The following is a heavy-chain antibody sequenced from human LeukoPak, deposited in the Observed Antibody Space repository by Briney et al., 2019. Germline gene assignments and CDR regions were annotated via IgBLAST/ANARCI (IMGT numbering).Heavy chain of an antibody. Sequence: GPLRLSCAASGFTFNTYSVNWVRQAPGKGLEWVSSISSGSSYIFYADSMKGRFTISRDNAKTSLYLQMNSLRAEDTAVYYCARQVGVDDAFDIWGQGTKVTVSS. V-gene: IGHV3-21*01. CDR1: GFTFNTYS. CDR3: ARQVGVDDAFDI. D-gene: IGHD1-26*01. J-gene: IGHJ3*02. CDR2: ISSGSSYI.